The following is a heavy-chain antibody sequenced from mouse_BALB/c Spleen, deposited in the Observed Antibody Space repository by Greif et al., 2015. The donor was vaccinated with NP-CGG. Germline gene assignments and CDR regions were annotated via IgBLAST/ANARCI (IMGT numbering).Heavy chain of an antibody. Sequence: LQQSGSELVRPGASVKLSCKASGYTFTSYWMHWVKQRPGQGLEWIGNIYPGSGSTNYDEKFKSKATLTVDTSSSTAYMQLSSLTSEDSAVYYCAGRRGSYAMDYWGQGTSVTVSS. V-gene: IGHV1S22*01. D-gene: IGHD1-1*01. CDR3: AGRRGSYAMDY. CDR1: GYTFTSYW. CDR2: IYPGSGST. J-gene: IGHJ4*01.